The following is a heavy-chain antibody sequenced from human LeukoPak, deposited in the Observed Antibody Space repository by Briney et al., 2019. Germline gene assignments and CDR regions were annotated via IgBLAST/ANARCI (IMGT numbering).Heavy chain of an antibody. CDR1: GFTFSSYA. V-gene: IGHV3-23*01. J-gene: IGHJ4*02. D-gene: IGHD4-17*01. CDR3: AREEDYGDALDY. Sequence: GGSLRLSCAASGFTFSSYAMSWVRQAPGKGLEWVSTISGSGGSTYHADSVKGRFTISRDNSKNTLYLQMNSLRTEDTAVYYCAREEDYGDALDYWGQGTLVTVSS. CDR2: ISGSGGST.